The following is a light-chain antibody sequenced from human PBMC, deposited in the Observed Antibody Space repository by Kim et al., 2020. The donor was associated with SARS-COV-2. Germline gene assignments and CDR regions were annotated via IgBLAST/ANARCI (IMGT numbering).Light chain of an antibody. CDR1: TSNIARNF. CDR2: RND. Sequence: QSVLTQPPSVSGTPGQRATISCSGSTSNIARNFVYWYRQFPGAAPHLLIYRNDQPPSGLPERFSGSRSGTSASLAISGLRSADEADYYCATWNDSLGGWIFGGGTQLTVL. V-gene: IGLV1-47*01. CDR3: ATWNDSLGGWI. J-gene: IGLJ2*01.